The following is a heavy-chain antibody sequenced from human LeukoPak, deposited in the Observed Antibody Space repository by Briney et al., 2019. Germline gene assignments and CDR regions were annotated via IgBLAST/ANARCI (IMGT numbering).Heavy chain of an antibody. D-gene: IGHD3-10*01. CDR1: GFTFSSYS. Sequence: PGGSLRLSCAASGFTFSSYSMNWVRQAPGKGLEWVSSISSSSSYIYYADSVKGRFTISRDNAKNSLYLQMNSLRAEDTAVYYCAKEWYYYGSGSSWVDYWGQGTLVTVSS. CDR3: AKEWYYYGSGSSWVDY. J-gene: IGHJ4*02. V-gene: IGHV3-21*01. CDR2: ISSSSSYI.